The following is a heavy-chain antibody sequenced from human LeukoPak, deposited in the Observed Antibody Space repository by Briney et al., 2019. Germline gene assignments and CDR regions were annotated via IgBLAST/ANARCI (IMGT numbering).Heavy chain of an antibody. V-gene: IGHV7-4-1*02. CDR3: ARVIKYSFSVGRFDP. D-gene: IGHD1-26*01. CDR1: GGTFSTYA. CDR2: INTNTGNP. J-gene: IGHJ5*02. Sequence: ASVKVSCKASGGTFSTYAISWVRQAPGQGLEWMGWINTNTGNPTYAQGFTGRFVFSLDTSVTTAYLQISSLRAEDTAVYYCARVIKYSFSVGRFDPGGQGTQVTFSS.